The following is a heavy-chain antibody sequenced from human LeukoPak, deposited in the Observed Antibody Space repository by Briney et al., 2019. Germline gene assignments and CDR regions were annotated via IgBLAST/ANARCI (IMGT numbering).Heavy chain of an antibody. D-gene: IGHD3-3*01. Sequence: ASVKVSCKASGYTFTSYHMHWVRQAPGQGLEWMGKINLSGGSTTYAQKFQGRVTMTRDTSTSTVYMELSSLRSEDTAVYYCARDYVDNIPMIKDYWGQGTLVTVSS. V-gene: IGHV1-46*01. J-gene: IGHJ4*02. CDR2: INLSGGST. CDR1: GYTFTSYH. CDR3: ARDYVDNIPMIKDY.